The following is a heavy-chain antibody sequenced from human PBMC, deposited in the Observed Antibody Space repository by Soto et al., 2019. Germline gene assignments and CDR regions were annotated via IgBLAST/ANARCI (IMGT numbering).Heavy chain of an antibody. CDR1: EFTFSTHA. CDR3: AKAGYCVSTSCYFPFDY. D-gene: IGHD2-2*01. CDR2: ISGSGGRI. V-gene: IGHV3-23*01. Sequence: EVQLLESGGGLVQPGGSLRLSCAASEFTFSTHAMTWVRQAPGKGLEWVSSISGSGGRIYYADSVKGRFTISRDNSKNTLYMQMNSLRAEGAAVYSCAKAGYCVSTSCYFPFDYWGQGTLVTVSS. J-gene: IGHJ4*02.